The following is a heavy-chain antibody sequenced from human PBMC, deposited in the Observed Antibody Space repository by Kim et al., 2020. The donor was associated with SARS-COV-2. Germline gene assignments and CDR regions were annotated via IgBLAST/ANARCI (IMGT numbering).Heavy chain of an antibody. CDR2: IIPILGIA. Sequence: SVKVSCKASGGTFSSYAISWVRQAPGQGLEWMGRIIPILGIANYAQKFQGRVTITADKSTSTAYMELSSLRSEDTAVYYCANDAGLAAAGTGASDYWGQGTLVTVSS. CDR1: GGTFSSYA. J-gene: IGHJ4*02. V-gene: IGHV1-69*04. D-gene: IGHD6-13*01. CDR3: ANDAGLAAAGTGASDY.